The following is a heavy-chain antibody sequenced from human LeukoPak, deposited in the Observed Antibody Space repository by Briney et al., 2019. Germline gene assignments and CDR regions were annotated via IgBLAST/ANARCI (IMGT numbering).Heavy chain of an antibody. V-gene: IGHV3-30-3*01. Sequence: TGGSLRLSCAASGFTFSSYDMHWVRQAPGKGLEWVAVISYDGSNKYYADSVKGRFTISRDNSKNTLYLQMNSLRAEDTAVYYCARTREQWQVLDYWGQGTLVTVSS. D-gene: IGHD6-19*01. CDR3: ARTREQWQVLDY. CDR2: ISYDGSNK. J-gene: IGHJ4*02. CDR1: GFTFSSYD.